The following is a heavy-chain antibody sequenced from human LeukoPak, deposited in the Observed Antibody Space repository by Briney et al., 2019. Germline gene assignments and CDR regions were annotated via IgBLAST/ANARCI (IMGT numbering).Heavy chain of an antibody. CDR2: IRSKAYGGTT. CDR1: GFTFSSYS. D-gene: IGHD6-6*01. V-gene: IGHV3-49*04. CDR3: TRDTIAARLWLLDY. Sequence: GGSLRLSCAASGFTFSSYSMNWVRQAPGKGLEWVGFIRSKAYGGTTEYAASVKGRFTISRDDSKSIAYLQMNTLKTEDTAVYYCTRDTIAARLWLLDYWGQGTLVTVSS. J-gene: IGHJ4*02.